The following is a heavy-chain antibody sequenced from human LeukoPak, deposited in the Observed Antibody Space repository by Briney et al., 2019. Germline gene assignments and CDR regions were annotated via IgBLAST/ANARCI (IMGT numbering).Heavy chain of an antibody. CDR1: GYTFTGYY. V-gene: IGHV1-2*02. D-gene: IGHD3-9*01. CDR3: ARLSGDILTGYYYFDY. Sequence: ASVKASCKAPGYTFTGYYMHWVRQAPGQGLEWMGWINPNSGGTNYAQKFQGRVTMTRDTSISTAYMELSRLRSDDTAVYYCARLSGDILTGYYYFDYWGQGTLVTVSS. CDR2: INPNSGGT. J-gene: IGHJ4*02.